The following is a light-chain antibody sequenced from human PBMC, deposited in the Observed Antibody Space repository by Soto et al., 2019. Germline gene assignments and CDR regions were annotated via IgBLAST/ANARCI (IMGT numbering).Light chain of an antibody. Sequence: DIQLTQSPSSLSASVGDRVTITCRASQAISSYLAWYQQKPGKVPGLLIYATSTLQSGAPSRFSGSGSGTDFTLTISSLQAEDVATYYCQKYNHAPTFGGGTKVEIK. J-gene: IGKJ4*01. CDR3: QKYNHAPT. CDR1: QAISSY. V-gene: IGKV1-27*01. CDR2: ATS.